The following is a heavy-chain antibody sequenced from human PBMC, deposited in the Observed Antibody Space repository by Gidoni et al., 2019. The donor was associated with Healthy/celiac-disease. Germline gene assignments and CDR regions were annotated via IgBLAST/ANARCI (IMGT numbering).Heavy chain of an antibody. J-gene: IGHJ3*02. V-gene: IGHV1-58*02. D-gene: IGHD4-17*01. CDR3: SASQGTVGAFDI. CDR1: GFTFTSSA. CDR2: IVVGSGNT. Sequence: QMQLVQSGPAVKKPGTSVKVSCKTSGFTFTSSAMQWVRQARGQRLELLGWIVVGSGNTNYAQKFQERVTLTRDMSTSTAYMELSSLRSDDTAVYYCSASQGTVGAFDIWGQGTMVTVSS.